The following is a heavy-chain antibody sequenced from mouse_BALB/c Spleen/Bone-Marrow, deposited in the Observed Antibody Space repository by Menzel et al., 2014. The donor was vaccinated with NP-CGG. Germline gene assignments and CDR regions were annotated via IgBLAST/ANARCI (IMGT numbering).Heavy chain of an antibody. V-gene: IGHV14-4*02. J-gene: IGHJ4*01. CDR3: NRIYYSSMGY. CDR1: GFNIKDYY. Sequence: EVQLQQSGAELVRSGASVKLSCTASGFNIKDYYMHWVKQRPEQGLEWIGWIDPENGDTEYAPKFQGKATMTADTSSNTAYLQLSSLTSEDTAVYYCNRIYYSSMGYWGQGTSVTGSS. CDR2: IDPENGDT. D-gene: IGHD2-12*01.